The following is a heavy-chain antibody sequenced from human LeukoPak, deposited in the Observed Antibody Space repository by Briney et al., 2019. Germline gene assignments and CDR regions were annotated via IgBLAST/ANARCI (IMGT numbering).Heavy chain of an antibody. CDR2: MNPNSGNT. Sequence: ASVKVSCKXSGYTFTSYDINWVRQATGQGLEWMGWMNPNSGNTGYAQKFQGRVTMTRNTSISTAYMELSSLRSEDTAVYYCARGIAVAGSYYFDYWGQGTLVTVSS. CDR3: ARGIAVAGSYYFDY. J-gene: IGHJ4*02. CDR1: GYTFTSYD. D-gene: IGHD6-19*01. V-gene: IGHV1-8*01.